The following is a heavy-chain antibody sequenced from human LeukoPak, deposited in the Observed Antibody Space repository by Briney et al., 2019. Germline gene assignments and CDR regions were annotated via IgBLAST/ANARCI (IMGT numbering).Heavy chain of an antibody. CDR3: AKGVRFLDWWMLDY. CDR2: ISGTAAST. V-gene: IGHV3-23*01. J-gene: IGHJ4*02. CDR1: GFTFSAYA. D-gene: IGHD3-9*01. Sequence: GGSLRVSCAASGFTFSAYALSWVSHAPGKGLEWVRPISGTAASTYYADSVKGRFTISRDNSKSTLYLQMNSLRAEDTAIYYCAKGVRFLDWWMLDYWGQGSLVTVSS.